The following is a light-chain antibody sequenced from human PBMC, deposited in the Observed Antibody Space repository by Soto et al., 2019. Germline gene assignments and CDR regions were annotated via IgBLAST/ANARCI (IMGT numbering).Light chain of an antibody. CDR1: QTVRNNY. Sequence: EIVMTQSPATLSVSPGERATLSCRASQTVRNNYLAWYQQKPGQAPRLLIYDASSSATGIPDRCCSGSAWTNDSPLTSSLVPQDSFVDYYWQRNICSPVTFGQGTRLEIK. CDR3: WQRNICSPVT. CDR2: DAS. J-gene: IGKJ5*01. V-gene: IGKV3D-20*02.